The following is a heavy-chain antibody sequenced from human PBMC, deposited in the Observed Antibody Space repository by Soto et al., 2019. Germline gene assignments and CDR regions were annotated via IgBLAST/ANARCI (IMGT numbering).Heavy chain of an antibody. V-gene: IGHV4-31*03. CDR3: ARWAEMGDYYFDY. J-gene: IGHJ4*02. Sequence: SETLSLTCTVSGGSISSGGYYWSWIRQHPGKGLEWIGYIYYSGSTYYNPSLKSRVTISVDTSKNQFSLKLSSVTAADTAVYYCARWAEMGDYYFDYWGQGTLVTVSS. CDR2: IYYSGST. CDR1: GGSISSGGYY.